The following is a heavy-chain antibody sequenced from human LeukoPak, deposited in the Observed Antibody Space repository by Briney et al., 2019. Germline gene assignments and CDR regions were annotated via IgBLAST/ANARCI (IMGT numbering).Heavy chain of an antibody. J-gene: IGHJ4*02. Sequence: GGSLRLSCEASGFTFSDHAMHWVRAFPGEGLEWVAAISFDGGLTHYVDSVKGRFTVSRDNSKDMVLLQMNSLRPEDTAVYYCVRDPLRYTPTWFSVGILDFWGQGTVVTVSS. CDR3: VRDPLRYTPTWFSVGILDF. V-gene: IGHV3-30*04. CDR1: GFTFSDHA. CDR2: ISFDGGLT. D-gene: IGHD3-10*01.